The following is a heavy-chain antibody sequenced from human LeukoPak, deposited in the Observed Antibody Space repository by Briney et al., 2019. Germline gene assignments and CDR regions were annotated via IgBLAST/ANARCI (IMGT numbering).Heavy chain of an antibody. CDR2: IYTSGSI. CDR3: ARGSGGDGSGSL. CDR1: GGSISSYY. D-gene: IGHD3-10*01. Sequence: PSETLSLTCTVSGGSISSYYWSWIRQPAGKGLEWIGRIYTSGSITYNPSLKSRVTMSVDMSTNQISLKLSSVTAADTAVYYCARGSGGDGSGSLWGRGTLVTVSS. V-gene: IGHV4-4*07. J-gene: IGHJ4*02.